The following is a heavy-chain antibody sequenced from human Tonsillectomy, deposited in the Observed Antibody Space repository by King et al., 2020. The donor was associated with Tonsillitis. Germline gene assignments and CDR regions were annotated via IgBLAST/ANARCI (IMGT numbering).Heavy chain of an antibody. J-gene: IGHJ4*02. CDR1: GGSFSGYY. CDR3: ARVRGASVVTAATNAADFDY. Sequence: QVQLQQWGAGLLKPSETLSLTCAVYGGSFSGYYWSWIRQPPGKGLEWIGEINHSGSTNYNPSLKSRVTISVDTSKNQFSLKLSSVTAADTAVYYCARVRGASVVTAATNAADFDYWGQGTLVTVSS. CDR2: INHSGST. D-gene: IGHD2-2*01. V-gene: IGHV4-34*01.